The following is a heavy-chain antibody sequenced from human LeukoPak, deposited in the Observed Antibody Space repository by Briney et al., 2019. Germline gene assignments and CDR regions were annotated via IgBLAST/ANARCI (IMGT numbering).Heavy chain of an antibody. V-gene: IGHV4-59*08. CDR3: ARHRRSIVVVPAAMAGYSYGYDY. CDR2: VFSSGST. D-gene: IGHD2-2*01. CDR1: AVSISRHF. J-gene: IGHJ4*02. Sequence: SETLSLTCIFSAVSISRHFWSWIRQTPKKGLEWLGYVFSSGSTNYNPSLKSRVTISVDTSKNQFSLKLSSVTAADTAVYYCARHRRSIVVVPAAMAGYSYGYDYWGQGTLVTVSS.